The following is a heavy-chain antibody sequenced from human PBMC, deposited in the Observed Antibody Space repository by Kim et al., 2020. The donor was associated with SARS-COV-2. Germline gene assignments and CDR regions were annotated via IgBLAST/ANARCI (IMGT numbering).Heavy chain of an antibody. CDR3: ALGFGESLYYWYYGMDV. D-gene: IGHD3-10*01. J-gene: IGHJ6*02. V-gene: IGHV2-70*11. CDR2: IDWDDDK. Sequence: SGPTLVNPTQTLTLTCTFSGFSLSTSGMCVSWIRQPPGKALEWLARIDWDDDKYYSTSLKTRLTISKDTSKNQVVLTMTNMDPVDTATYYCALGFGESLYYWYYGMDVWGQGTTVTVSS. CDR1: GFSLSTSGMC.